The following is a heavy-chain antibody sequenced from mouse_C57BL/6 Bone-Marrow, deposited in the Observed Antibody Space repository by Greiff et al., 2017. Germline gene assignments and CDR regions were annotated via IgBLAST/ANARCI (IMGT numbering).Heavy chain of an antibody. D-gene: IGHD2-4*01. J-gene: IGHJ2*01. V-gene: IGHV1-55*01. Sequence: VQLQQPGAELVKPGASVKMSCKASGYTFTSYWITWVKQRPGQGLEWIGDIYPGSGSTNYNEKFKSKATLTVDTSSSTAYMQLSSLTSEDSAVYYCARSGDYDHYFDYWGQGTTLTVSS. CDR3: ARSGDYDHYFDY. CDR2: IYPGSGST. CDR1: GYTFTSYW.